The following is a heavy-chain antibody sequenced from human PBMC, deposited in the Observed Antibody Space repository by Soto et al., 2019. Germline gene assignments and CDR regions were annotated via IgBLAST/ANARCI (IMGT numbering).Heavy chain of an antibody. J-gene: IGHJ4*02. V-gene: IGHV1-69*01. CDR2: IIPVFGTT. Sequence: QVQLVQSGAEVKKPGSSVRVSCKASGGTFNSYTISWVRQAPGQGLEWMGGIIPVFGTTDYAQKFQGRVTITADQSTGTAYLDLFSLRSEDMAIYYYSISNSYGRGDFWAQGTLVTVSS. D-gene: IGHD1-1*01. CDR1: GGTFNSYT. CDR3: SISNSYGRGDF.